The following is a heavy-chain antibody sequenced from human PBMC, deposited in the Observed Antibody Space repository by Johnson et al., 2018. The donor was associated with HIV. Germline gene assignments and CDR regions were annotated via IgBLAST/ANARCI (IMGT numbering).Heavy chain of an antibody. CDR1: GFNFDDHG. D-gene: IGHD3-22*01. CDR3: ARSVGYYDSSGYYDVDAFEI. V-gene: IGHV3-20*04. J-gene: IGHJ3*02. CDR2: IKWNGGST. Sequence: VQLVESGGAVVRPGGSLRLSCAASGFNFDDHGMSWVRQAPGKGLEWVSGIKWNGGSTGYADSVKGRFTISRDNAKNSLYLQMNSLRAEDTALYYCARSVGYYDSSGYYDVDAFEIWGKGTMVTVSS.